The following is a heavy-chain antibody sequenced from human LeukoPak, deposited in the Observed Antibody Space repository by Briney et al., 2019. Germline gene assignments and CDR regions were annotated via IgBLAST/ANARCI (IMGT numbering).Heavy chain of an antibody. Sequence: GGSLRLSCAASGFTFSDHYMDWVRQAPGKGLEWVSSISSSSSYIYYADSVKGRFTISRDNAKNSLYLQMNSLRAEDTAVYYCARDASYTEMATIPTDYWGQGTLVTVSS. J-gene: IGHJ4*02. CDR1: GFTFSDHY. CDR2: ISSSSSYI. V-gene: IGHV3-21*01. CDR3: ARDASYTEMATIPTDY. D-gene: IGHD5-24*01.